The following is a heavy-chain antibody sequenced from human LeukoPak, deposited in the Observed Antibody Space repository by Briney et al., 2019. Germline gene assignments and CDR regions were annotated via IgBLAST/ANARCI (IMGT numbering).Heavy chain of an antibody. CDR2: ISKSGSTI. CDR3: ARVRGSYAFDY. V-gene: IGHV3-11*01. Sequence: GGSLRLSCAASGFTFSDYYMSWFRQAPGKGPECISYISKSGSTIYYADSVKGRFTISRDSAKDSLYVQINSLRAEDTAVYYCARVRGSYAFDYWGQGTLVIVSS. J-gene: IGHJ4*02. D-gene: IGHD1-26*01. CDR1: GFTFSDYY.